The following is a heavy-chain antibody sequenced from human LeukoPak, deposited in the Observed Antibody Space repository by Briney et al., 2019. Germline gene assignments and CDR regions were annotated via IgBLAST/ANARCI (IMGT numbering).Heavy chain of an antibody. J-gene: IGHJ3*01. CDR3: ARVRVATTGRYDALNL. CDR2: IKEDGSEK. CDR1: GFAFGSYW. Sequence: PGGSLRLSCAASGFAFGSYWMSWVRQAPGKGLEWVANIKEDGSEKYYVDSVKGRFIISRDNAKNSLYLQMNSLRADDTAVYYSARVRVATTGRYDALNLWGQGTMVTVSS. V-gene: IGHV3-7*01. D-gene: IGHD5-12*01.